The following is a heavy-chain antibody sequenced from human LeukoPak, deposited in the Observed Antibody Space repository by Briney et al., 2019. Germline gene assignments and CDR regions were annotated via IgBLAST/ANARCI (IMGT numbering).Heavy chain of an antibody. Sequence: GESLKISCKGSGYSFTIYWIGWVRHLPGKGLDWIGIIYPGDSDTRYSPSFQGQVTIPADKSISTAYLQWSSLKASDTAMYYCGRPAVRGVNMDVWGKGTTVTVSS. J-gene: IGHJ6*03. D-gene: IGHD3-10*01. CDR3: GRPAVRGVNMDV. CDR1: GYSFTIYW. V-gene: IGHV5-51*01. CDR2: IYPGDSDT.